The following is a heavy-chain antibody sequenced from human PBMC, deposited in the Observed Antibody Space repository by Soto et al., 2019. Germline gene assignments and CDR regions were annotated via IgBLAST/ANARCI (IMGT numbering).Heavy chain of an antibody. J-gene: IGHJ3*02. Sequence: GESLKISCKASGYTFTSYGISWVRQAPGQGLEWMGWISAYNGNTNYAQKLQGRVTMTTDTSTSTAYMELRSLRSDDTAVYYCARDRKDYIWGSPYGDPFEAFDIWGQGTMVTVSS. V-gene: IGHV1-18*01. CDR1: GYTFTSYG. D-gene: IGHD3-16*01. CDR3: ARDRKDYIWGSPYGDPFEAFDI. CDR2: ISAYNGNT.